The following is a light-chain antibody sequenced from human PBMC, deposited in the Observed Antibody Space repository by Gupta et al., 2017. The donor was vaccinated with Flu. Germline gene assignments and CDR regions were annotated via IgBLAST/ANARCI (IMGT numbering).Light chain of an antibody. V-gene: IGLV2-14*04. J-gene: IGLJ1*01. Sequence: SNTIPCTGTSTDVGRSAYLPWYQQHPDKAPKLIIYDVTKRPSGVSSRFSGSKSGNTASLTIAGLQAEDATDYYCSSETSGSTLSVFGTGTKVTVL. CDR3: SSETSGSTLSV. CDR2: DVT. CDR1: STDVGRSAY.